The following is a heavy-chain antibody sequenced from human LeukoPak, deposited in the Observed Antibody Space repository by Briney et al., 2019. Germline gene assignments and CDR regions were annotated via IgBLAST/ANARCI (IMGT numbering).Heavy chain of an antibody. Sequence: GASVKVSCKASGYTLTGYYMHWVRQAPGQGLEWMGWTNPNNGGTSYAQKFQGRVTMTRDTSITTAYMELPSLTSDDTAVYYCARGYSSPVPNFDYWGQGTLVTVSS. J-gene: IGHJ4*02. CDR2: TNPNNGGT. D-gene: IGHD6-13*01. V-gene: IGHV1-2*02. CDR3: ARGYSSPVPNFDY. CDR1: GYTLTGYY.